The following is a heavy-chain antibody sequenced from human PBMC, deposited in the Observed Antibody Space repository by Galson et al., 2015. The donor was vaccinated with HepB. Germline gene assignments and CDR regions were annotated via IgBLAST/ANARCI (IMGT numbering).Heavy chain of an antibody. CDR3: ATTQFGPYCGGDCYYYGMDV. CDR1: GGTFSSYT. D-gene: IGHD2-21*01. Sequence: SVKVSCKASGGTFSSYTISWVRQAPEQGLEWMGRIIPILGIANYAQKFQGRVTITADKSTSTAYMELSSLRSEDTAVYYCATTQFGPYCGGDCYYYGMDVWGQGTTVTVSS. J-gene: IGHJ6*02. V-gene: IGHV1-69*02. CDR2: IIPILGIA.